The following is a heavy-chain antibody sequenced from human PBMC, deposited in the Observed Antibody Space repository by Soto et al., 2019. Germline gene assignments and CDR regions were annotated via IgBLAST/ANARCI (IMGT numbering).Heavy chain of an antibody. J-gene: IGHJ2*01. CDR3: ARVKGDDYGDRYFDL. CDR1: GGSISTSGHS. CDR2: MYYSGIT. D-gene: IGHD4-17*01. V-gene: IGHV4-39*01. Sequence: QLQLQESGPGLVKPSETLSLTCIVSGGSISTSGHSWGWIRQSPGKGLEWIGSMYYSGITYYSPSLKSRVTILVDTSKNQCSLNLNSVTAADTAVYYCARVKGDDYGDRYFDLWGRGTLVTVSS.